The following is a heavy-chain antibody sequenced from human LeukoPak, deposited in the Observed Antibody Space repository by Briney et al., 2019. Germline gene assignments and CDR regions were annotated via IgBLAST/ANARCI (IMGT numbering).Heavy chain of an antibody. CDR1: GFTFSSYA. CDR2: ISYDGSNK. J-gene: IGHJ4*02. Sequence: PGGSLRLSCAASGFTFSSYAMHWVRQAPGKGLEWVAVISYDGSNKYYADSVKSRFTISRDNSKNTLYLQMNSLRAEDTAVYYWARDTRGVRDNYFDYWGKGPLVTASP. D-gene: IGHD3-16*01. V-gene: IGHV3-30-3*01. CDR3: ARDTRGVRDNYFDY.